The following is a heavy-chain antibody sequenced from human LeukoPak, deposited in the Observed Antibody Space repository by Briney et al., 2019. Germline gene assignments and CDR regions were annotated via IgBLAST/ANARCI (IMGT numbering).Heavy chain of an antibody. Sequence: PGGSLRLSCAASGFIFNSHSMNWVRQAPGKGLEWVSSISSTSSYIYYADSVKSRFTISRDNAKNSLYLQMNSLRAEDTALYYCARGGSYGGYHSYWGQGTLVTVSS. CDR3: ARGGSYGGYHSY. CDR2: ISSTSSYI. J-gene: IGHJ4*02. D-gene: IGHD4-23*01. V-gene: IGHV3-21*01. CDR1: GFIFNSHS.